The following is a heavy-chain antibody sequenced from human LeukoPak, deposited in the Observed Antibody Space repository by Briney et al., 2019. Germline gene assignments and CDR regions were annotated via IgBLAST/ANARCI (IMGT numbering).Heavy chain of an antibody. Sequence: TLSLTCAVSGGSINSGGYSWSWIRQPPRKGLEWIGYISYSGIGYISDSGSTYYTPSLESRVTISVDTSKNQFSLKLSSVTAADTAVYYCARTVYKWSDDGDAFDIWGQGTMVTLSS. CDR1: GGSINSGGYS. CDR3: ARTVYKWSDDGDAFDI. V-gene: IGHV4-30-4*07. J-gene: IGHJ3*02. CDR2: ISYSGIGYISDSGST. D-gene: IGHD1-20*01.